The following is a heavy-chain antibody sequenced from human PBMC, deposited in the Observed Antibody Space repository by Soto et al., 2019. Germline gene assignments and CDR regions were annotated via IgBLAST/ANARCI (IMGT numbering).Heavy chain of an antibody. J-gene: IGHJ6*02. V-gene: IGHV2-5*02. CDR1: GFSLTTSGVG. Sequence: QITLKESGPTLVKPTQTLTLTCTFSGFSLTTSGVGVGWIRQPPGKALEWLALIYGVDDKRYSPSLKSRLTIAGDTSKTQAVLTMTNMDPVDTATYYCAHRHYYGSGNLGMDVWGQGTTVTVSS. CDR3: AHRHYYGSGNLGMDV. CDR2: IYGVDDK. D-gene: IGHD3-10*01.